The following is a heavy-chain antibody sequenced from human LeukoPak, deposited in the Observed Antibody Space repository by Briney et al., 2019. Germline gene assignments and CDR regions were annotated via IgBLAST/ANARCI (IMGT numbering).Heavy chain of an antibody. CDR2: INHSGST. CDR3: ARGSGYDLRTFDY. V-gene: IGHV4-30-2*01. D-gene: IGHD5-12*01. CDR1: GVSISSDSYT. Sequence: SQTLTLTCAVSGVSISSDSYTWSWIPPPQGLDLDSSGNINHSGSTYYNPSNKSRVTISVDWSKNQFSLKLSSVTAADTAVYYCARGSGYDLRTFDYWGQGTLVTVSS. J-gene: IGHJ4*02.